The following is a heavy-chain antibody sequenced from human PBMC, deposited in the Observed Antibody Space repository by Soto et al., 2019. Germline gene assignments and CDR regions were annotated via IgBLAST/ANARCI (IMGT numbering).Heavy chain of an antibody. V-gene: IGHV4-39*01. J-gene: IGHJ4*02. Sequence: QLQLQESGPGLVKPSETLSLTCTVSGGSISSNSYYWGWIRQPPGKGLECIGSIYYIGSTYYNPSLKSRVTISIDTSKNQFSLKLSSVTAADTAVYYCARLTTGRHYWGQGTLVTVSS. CDR2: IYYIGST. D-gene: IGHD4-4*01. CDR3: ARLTTGRHY. CDR1: GGSISSNSYY.